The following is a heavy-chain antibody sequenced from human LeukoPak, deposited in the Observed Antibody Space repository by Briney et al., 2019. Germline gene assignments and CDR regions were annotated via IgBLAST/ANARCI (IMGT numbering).Heavy chain of an antibody. CDR2: INADTGGT. Sequence: ASVKVSCKASGYTFTDFYIHWVRQAPGQGLEWLGWINADTGGTSGAREFQGRVTMTRDTSISTAYMEVSRLTSDDTAVYYCARDKGPRINYFDPWGQGTLVNVSP. D-gene: IGHD4-11*01. V-gene: IGHV1-2*02. J-gene: IGHJ5*02. CDR1: GYTFTDFY. CDR3: ARDKGPRINYFDP.